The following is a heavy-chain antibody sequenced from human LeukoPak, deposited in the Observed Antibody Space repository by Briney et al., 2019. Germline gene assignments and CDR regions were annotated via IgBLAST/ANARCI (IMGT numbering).Heavy chain of an antibody. CDR2: IKSKTDGGTT. CDR3: VRDQYCASSSCPGAFDL. CDR1: GFSINYDW. V-gene: IGHV3-15*01. D-gene: IGHD2-2*01. Sequence: GGSLRLSCAASGFSINYDWMSWVRQAPGKGLEWVGRIKSKTDGGTTEYAAPVKGRFTISRDDSRNTLYLQMSSLKSEDTAVYYCVRDQYCASSSCPGAFDLWGQGTVVTVSS. J-gene: IGHJ3*01.